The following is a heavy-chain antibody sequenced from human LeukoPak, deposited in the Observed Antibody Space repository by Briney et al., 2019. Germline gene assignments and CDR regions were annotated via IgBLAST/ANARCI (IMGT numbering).Heavy chain of an antibody. Sequence: PGGSLRLSCAASGFTFSSYAMSWVRQAPGKGLEWVSAISGSGGSTYYADSVKGRFTISRDNSKNTLYLQMNSLRAEDTAVYYCAKPLYDFWSGYYYFDYWGQGTLVTVSS. CDR1: GFTFSSYA. CDR3: AKPLYDFWSGYYYFDY. J-gene: IGHJ4*02. D-gene: IGHD3-3*01. V-gene: IGHV3-23*01. CDR2: ISGSGGST.